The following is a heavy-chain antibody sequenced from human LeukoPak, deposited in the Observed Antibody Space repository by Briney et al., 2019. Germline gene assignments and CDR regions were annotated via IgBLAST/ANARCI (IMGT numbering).Heavy chain of an antibody. CDR1: GFSFSNYW. J-gene: IGHJ6*04. CDR3: ARDRGTAAGRYYGMDV. D-gene: IGHD6-13*01. CDR2: IKQDGSEK. Sequence: GGSLRLSCAASGFSFSNYWMRWVRQAPGKGLEWVANIKQDGSEKHYVDSVNGRFTVSRDNAKNSLYLQINSLRVEDTAVYYCARDRGTAAGRYYGMDVWGKGTTVTVSS. V-gene: IGHV3-7*03.